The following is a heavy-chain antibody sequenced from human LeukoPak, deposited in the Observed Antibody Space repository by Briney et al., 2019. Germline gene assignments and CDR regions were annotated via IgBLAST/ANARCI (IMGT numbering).Heavy chain of an antibody. CDR1: GFTFSSYG. CDR2: ISYDGSNK. J-gene: IGHJ4*02. Sequence: PGRSLGLSCAASGFTFSSYGMHWVRQAPGKGLEWVAVISYDGSNKYYADSVKGRFTISRDNSKNTLYLQMNSLRAEDTAVYYCAKGDIAAAGLIAGYWGQGTLVTVSS. V-gene: IGHV3-33*05. D-gene: IGHD6-13*01. CDR3: AKGDIAAAGLIAGY.